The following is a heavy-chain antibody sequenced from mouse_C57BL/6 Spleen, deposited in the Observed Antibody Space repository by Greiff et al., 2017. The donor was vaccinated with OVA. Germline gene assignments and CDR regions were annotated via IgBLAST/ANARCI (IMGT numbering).Heavy chain of an antibody. D-gene: IGHD4-1*01. CDR1: GYTFTSYW. J-gene: IGHJ3*01. V-gene: IGHV1-50*01. Sequence: QVQLQQPGAELVKPGASVKLSCKASGYTFTSYWMQWVKQRPGQGLEWIGEIDPSDSYTNYNQKFKGKATLTVDTSSSTAYMQLSSLTSEDSAVYYCARKLTGTYWGQGTLVTVSA. CDR3: ARKLTGTY. CDR2: IDPSDSYT.